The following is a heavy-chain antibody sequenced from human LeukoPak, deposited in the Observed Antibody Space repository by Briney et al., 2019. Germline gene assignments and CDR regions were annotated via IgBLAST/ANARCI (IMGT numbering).Heavy chain of an antibody. V-gene: IGHV1-2*02. Sequence: ASVKVSCKASGYTLTEYYIHWVRQAPGQGLEWMGFIIPDSGGTTYQQNFQGRVTMTRDTSISTFYMELSSLMPDDTAVYYCSTEDKYCTGANCGVFWGQGTLVTVSS. J-gene: IGHJ4*02. CDR3: STEDKYCTGANCGVF. D-gene: IGHD2-8*02. CDR1: GYTLTEYY. CDR2: IIPDSGGT.